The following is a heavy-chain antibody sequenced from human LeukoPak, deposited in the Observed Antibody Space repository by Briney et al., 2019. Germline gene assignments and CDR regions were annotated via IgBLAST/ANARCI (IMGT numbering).Heavy chain of an antibody. V-gene: IGHV3-20*04. D-gene: IGHD6-13*01. J-gene: IGHJ4*02. CDR3: ARAYSSSWTRGYFDY. CDR1: GFTFNNYA. CDR2: ISDGGTT. Sequence: GESLRLSCAASGFTFNNYAFNWARQPPGKGLEWVSGISDGGTTYYADSVKGRFTTSRDNAENSLYLQMNSLRADDTAVYYCARAYSSSWTRGYFDYWGQGSLVIVSS.